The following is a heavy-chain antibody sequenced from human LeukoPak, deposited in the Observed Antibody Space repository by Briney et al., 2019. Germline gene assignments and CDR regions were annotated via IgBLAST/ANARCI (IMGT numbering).Heavy chain of an antibody. V-gene: IGHV1-46*02. CDR1: GYTFNSSY. Sequence: ASVNVSCKASGYTFNSSYMHWVRQAPGQGLEWMGIINLSDDSTRYAQKFQGRVTMTKDTSTNTVYMHLSSLSSDDTAVYYCARAYYESSAYRHAVYFDYWGQGTLVTVSS. CDR3: ARAYYESSAYRHAVYFDY. J-gene: IGHJ4*02. CDR2: INLSDDST. D-gene: IGHD3-22*01.